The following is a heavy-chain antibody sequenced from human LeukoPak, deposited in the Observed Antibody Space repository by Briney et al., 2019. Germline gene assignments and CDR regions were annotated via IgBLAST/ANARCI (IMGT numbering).Heavy chain of an antibody. CDR1: GYTFTGYY. V-gene: IGHV1-2*06. D-gene: IGHD5-12*01. CDR2: INPNSGGT. CDR3: ARAGSGYDYPHRLLVD. J-gene: IGHJ4*02. Sequence: ASVKVSCKASGYTFTGYYMHWVRQAPGQGLEWMGRINPNSGGTNYAQKFQGRVTVTRDTSISTAYMELSRLRSDDTAVYYCARAGSGYDYPHRLLVDWGQGTLVTVSS.